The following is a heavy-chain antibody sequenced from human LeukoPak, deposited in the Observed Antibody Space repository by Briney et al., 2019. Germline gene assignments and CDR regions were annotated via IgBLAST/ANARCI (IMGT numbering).Heavy chain of an antibody. D-gene: IGHD6-19*01. CDR3: ARFRSVTGNNWFDP. J-gene: IGHJ5*02. CDR2: IYPADSDT. CDR1: GSTFTDYW. Sequence: GASLKISCQGFGSTFTDYWIAWVRQLPGKGLEWMGMIYPADSDTRYSPSFQGQVTISGDKSINTAYLQWSSLKASDSAMYYCARFRSVTGNNWFDPWGQGTLVTVSS. V-gene: IGHV5-51*01.